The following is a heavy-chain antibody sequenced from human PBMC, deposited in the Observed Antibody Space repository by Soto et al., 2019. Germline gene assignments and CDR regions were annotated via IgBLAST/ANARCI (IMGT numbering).Heavy chain of an antibody. Sequence: GGSLRLSCAASGFTFSSYDMHWVRQATGKGLEWVSAIGTAGDTYYPGSVKGRFTISRENAKNSLYLQMNSLRAGDTAVYYCARGRNYYDSSGYYRPYYYGMDVWGQGTTVTVSS. V-gene: IGHV3-13*04. CDR1: GFTFSSYD. CDR2: IGTAGDT. J-gene: IGHJ6*02. D-gene: IGHD3-22*01. CDR3: ARGRNYYDSSGYYRPYYYGMDV.